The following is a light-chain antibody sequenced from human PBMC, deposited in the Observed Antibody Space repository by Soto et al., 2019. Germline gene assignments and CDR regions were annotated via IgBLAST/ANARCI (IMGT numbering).Light chain of an antibody. CDR1: SSDVGGHNY. CDR3: SSSTSSTTLDVV. J-gene: IGLJ2*01. CDR2: EVT. V-gene: IGLV2-14*01. Sequence: QSALTQPASVSGSPGQSITISCTGTSSDVGGHNYVSWYQQHPGTAPKLMIYEVTNRPSGVSNRFSGSKSGNTASLTISGLQAEEEAGYYCSSSTSSTTLDVVFGGGTKLTVL.